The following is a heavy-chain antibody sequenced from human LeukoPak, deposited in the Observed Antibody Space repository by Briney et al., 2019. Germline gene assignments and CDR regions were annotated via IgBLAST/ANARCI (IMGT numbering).Heavy chain of an antibody. D-gene: IGHD3-10*01. CDR2: ISNSDGST. CDR1: GFTFSNYA. J-gene: IGHJ4*02. V-gene: IGHV3-23*01. CDR3: AKRASGSGTSLYYFDY. Sequence: PGGSLRLSCAASGFTFSNYAMSWVRQAPGKGLEWVSVISNSDGSTFYADSVKGRFTISRDNSKNTMYLQMNSLRAEATAVYYCAKRASGSGTSLYYFDYWGQGTLVTVSS.